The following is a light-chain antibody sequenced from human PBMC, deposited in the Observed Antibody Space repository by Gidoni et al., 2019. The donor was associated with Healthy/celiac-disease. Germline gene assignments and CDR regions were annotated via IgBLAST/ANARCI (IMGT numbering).Light chain of an antibody. Sequence: DIQMTQSPSSLSASVGDRVTITCLASQGISNYLAWYQQKPGKVPKLLIYAASTLQSGVPSRFSGSGSGTDFTLTISSLQPEDVATYYCQKYNSATWTFGQGTKVEIK. CDR2: AAS. CDR1: QGISNY. V-gene: IGKV1-27*01. CDR3: QKYNSATWT. J-gene: IGKJ1*01.